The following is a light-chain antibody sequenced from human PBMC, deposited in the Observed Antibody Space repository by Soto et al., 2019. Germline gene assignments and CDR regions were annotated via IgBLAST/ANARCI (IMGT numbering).Light chain of an antibody. J-gene: IGLJ3*02. V-gene: IGLV2-14*01. CDR1: SSDVGGYNY. Sequence: QSALTQPASVSGSPGQSITISCTGTSSDVGGYNYVSWYQQHPGKSPKLMIYEVSNRPSGVSNRFSGSKSGNTASLTISGLQAEDDDDYYCSSYTSSSTRVFGEGTKLTVL. CDR3: SSYTSSSTRV. CDR2: EVS.